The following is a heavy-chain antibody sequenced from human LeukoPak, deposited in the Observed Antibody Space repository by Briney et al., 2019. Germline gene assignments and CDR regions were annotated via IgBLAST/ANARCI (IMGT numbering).Heavy chain of an antibody. CDR1: GGSISSGTYY. CDR3: ARSMVRGLKRRYFDY. V-gene: IGHV4-61*02. Sequence: SQTLSLTCTVSGGSISSGTYYWSWIRQPGGKGLEWIGRFYTSGSTNYNPSLKSRVTISVDTSKNQFSLKLSSVTAADTAVYYCARSMVRGLKRRYFDYWGQGALVAVSS. J-gene: IGHJ4*02. D-gene: IGHD3-10*01. CDR2: FYTSGST.